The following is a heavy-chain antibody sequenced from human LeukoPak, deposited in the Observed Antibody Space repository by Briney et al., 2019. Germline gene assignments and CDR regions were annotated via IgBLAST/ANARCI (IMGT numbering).Heavy chain of an antibody. Sequence: PSETLSLTCTVSGGSISSYYWSWIRQPPGKGLEWIGYIYYSGSTNYNPSLKSRVTISVDTSKNQFSLKLSSVTAADTAVYYCARDQDYGDYVFDYWGQGTLSPSPQ. CDR1: GGSISSYY. D-gene: IGHD4-17*01. CDR2: IYYSGST. V-gene: IGHV4-59*01. J-gene: IGHJ4*02. CDR3: ARDQDYGDYVFDY.